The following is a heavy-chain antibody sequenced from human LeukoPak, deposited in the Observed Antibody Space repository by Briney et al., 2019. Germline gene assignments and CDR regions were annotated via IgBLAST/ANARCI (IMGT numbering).Heavy chain of an antibody. V-gene: IGHV4-39*01. J-gene: IGHJ4*02. D-gene: IGHD3-10*01. Sequence: SETLSLTCSVSDDAISTTAYYWGWVRQSPGKGLEWIGSIYYNGDTYYDPSLKSRISISIDTSKNQFSLNLNSMTAADSGVYYCARHFRFIGFGELLAFDTWGQGTRVIVS. CDR2: IYYNGDT. CDR1: DDAISTTAYY. CDR3: ARHFRFIGFGELLAFDT.